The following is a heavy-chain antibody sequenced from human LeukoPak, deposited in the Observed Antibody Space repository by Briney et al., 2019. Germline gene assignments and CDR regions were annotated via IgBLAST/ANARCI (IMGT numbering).Heavy chain of an antibody. V-gene: IGHV4-30-4*01. CDR3: ARGGGVFFDGRYYYYGMDV. CDR1: GGSISSGDYY. D-gene: IGHD3-16*01. Sequence: SETLSLTCTVSGGSISSGDYYWSWIRQPPGKGLEWIGYIYYSGSTYYNPSLKSRVTISVDTSKNQFSLKLSSVTAADTAEYYCARGGGVFFDGRYYYYGMDVWGQGTTVTVSS. J-gene: IGHJ6*02. CDR2: IYYSGST.